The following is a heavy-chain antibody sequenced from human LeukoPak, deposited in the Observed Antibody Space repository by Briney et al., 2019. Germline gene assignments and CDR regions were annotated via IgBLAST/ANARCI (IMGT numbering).Heavy chain of an antibody. D-gene: IGHD1-1*01. CDR3: ARDRRESTKPNDAFDI. J-gene: IGHJ3*02. V-gene: IGHV1-18*01. CDR2: ISAYNGNT. CDR1: GYTFTSYG. Sequence: ASVKVSCKASGYTFTSYGISWVRQAPGQGLEWMGWISAYNGNTNYAQKLQGRVTMTTDTSTSTAYMELRSLRSDDTAVYYCARDRRESTKPNDAFDIWGQGTMVTVSS.